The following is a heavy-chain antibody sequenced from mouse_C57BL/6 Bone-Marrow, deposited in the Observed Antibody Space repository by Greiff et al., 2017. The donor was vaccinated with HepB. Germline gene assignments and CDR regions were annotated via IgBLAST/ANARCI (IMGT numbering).Heavy chain of an antibody. V-gene: IGHV1-53*01. Sequence: QVQLQQPGPELVKPGASVKLSCKASGYTFTSYWMHWVKQRPGQGLEWIGNINPSNGGTNYNEKFKSKATLTVDKSSSTAYMQLSSLTSEDSAVYYCARKAAQAIAMDYWGQGTSVTVSS. CDR1: GYTFTSYW. CDR3: ARKAAQAIAMDY. D-gene: IGHD3-2*02. CDR2: INPSNGGT. J-gene: IGHJ4*01.